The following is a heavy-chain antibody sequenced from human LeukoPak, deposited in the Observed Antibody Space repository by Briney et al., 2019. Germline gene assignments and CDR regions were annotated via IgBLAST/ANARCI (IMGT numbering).Heavy chain of an antibody. V-gene: IGHV3-20*04. J-gene: IGHJ6*03. CDR3: ARDPTAHYYYFYMDV. CDR2: INWNGGST. CDR1: GVTFDDYG. Sequence: PGGSLRLSCAASGVTFDDYGMSWVRHAPGKGLEWVSGINWNGGSTGYADSVKGRFTISRYNAKNSLYLQMNSLRAEDTALYYCARDPTAHYYYFYMDVWGKGTTVTVSS.